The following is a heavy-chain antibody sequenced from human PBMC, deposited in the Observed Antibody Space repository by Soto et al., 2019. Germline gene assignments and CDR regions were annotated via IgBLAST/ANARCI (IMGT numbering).Heavy chain of an antibody. Sequence: HPGGSLRLSCAASGFTFDDYAMHWVRQAPGKGLEWVSGISWNSGSIGYADSVKGRFTISRDNAKNSLYLQMNSLRAEDTALYYCAKDADERSVVVPAAYDYWGQGTLVTVS. D-gene: IGHD2-2*01. V-gene: IGHV3-9*01. CDR2: ISWNSGSI. CDR1: GFTFDDYA. CDR3: AKDADERSVVVPAAYDY. J-gene: IGHJ4*02.